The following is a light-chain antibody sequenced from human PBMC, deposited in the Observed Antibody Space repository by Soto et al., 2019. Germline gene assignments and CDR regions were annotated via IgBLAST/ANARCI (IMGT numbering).Light chain of an antibody. CDR3: TVWDDSLRGRL. CDR2: RNN. Sequence: QSVLTQPPSASGTPGQRVTISCSGASSNIEVNYVYWYQQLPGTDPRLLIYRNNQRPSGVPDRFSGSKSGTSASLAISALRSEDEADYYCTVWDDSLRGRLFGGGTKVTVL. CDR1: SSNIEVNY. J-gene: IGLJ2*01. V-gene: IGLV1-47*01.